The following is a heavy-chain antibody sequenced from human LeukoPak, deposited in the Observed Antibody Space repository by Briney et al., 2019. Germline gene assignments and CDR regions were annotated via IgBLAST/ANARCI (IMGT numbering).Heavy chain of an antibody. J-gene: IGHJ4*02. CDR3: ARSNYDILTGLDY. CDR2: INPNSGGT. Sequence: ASVKVSCKAFGYTFTGYYMHWVRQAPGQGLEWMGWINPNSGGTNYAQKFQGWVTMTRDTSISTAYMELSRLRSDDTAVYYCARSNYDILTGLDYWGQGTLVTVSS. CDR1: GYTFTGYY. V-gene: IGHV1-2*04. D-gene: IGHD3-9*01.